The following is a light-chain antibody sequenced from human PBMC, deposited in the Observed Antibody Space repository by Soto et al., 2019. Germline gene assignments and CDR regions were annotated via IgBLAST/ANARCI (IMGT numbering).Light chain of an antibody. Sequence: QTVVTQEPSFSMSPGGTVTLTCGLSSGSVSTSYYPSWYQQTPGQAPRTLIYDTYTRSSGVPDRFSASILGDKAALTITGAQADDESDYYCVLYMGSGISVFGGGTKLTV. J-gene: IGLJ2*01. CDR3: VLYMGSGISV. CDR2: DTY. CDR1: SGSVSTSYY. V-gene: IGLV8-61*01.